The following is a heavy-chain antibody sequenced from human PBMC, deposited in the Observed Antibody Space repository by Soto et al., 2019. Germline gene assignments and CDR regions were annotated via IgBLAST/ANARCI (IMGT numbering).Heavy chain of an antibody. J-gene: IGHJ4*02. D-gene: IGHD2-15*01. CDR3: ARDVYTLGYCSGGSCGPYDY. CDR1: GYTFTSYA. CDR2: INAGNGNT. V-gene: IGHV1-3*01. Sequence: ASVKVSCKASGYTFTSYAMHWVRQAPGQRLEWMGWINAGNGNTKYSQKFQGRVTITRDTSASTAYMELSSLRSEDTAVYYCARDVYTLGYCSGGSCGPYDYWGQGTLVTVSS.